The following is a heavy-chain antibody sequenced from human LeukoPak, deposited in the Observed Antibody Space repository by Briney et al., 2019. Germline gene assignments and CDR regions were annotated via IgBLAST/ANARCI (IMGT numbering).Heavy chain of an antibody. V-gene: IGHV1-69*05. CDR2: IIPIFGTA. CDR3: ARPLGVSDYYDFWSGYYKENWFDP. D-gene: IGHD3-3*01. J-gene: IGHJ5*02. CDR1: GGTFSSYA. Sequence: SVKVSCKASGGTFSSYAISWVRQAPGQGLEWMGGIIPIFGTANYAQKFQGRVTITTDESTSTAYMELSSLRSEDTAVYYCARPLGVSDYYDFWSGYYKENWFDPWGQGTLVTVSS.